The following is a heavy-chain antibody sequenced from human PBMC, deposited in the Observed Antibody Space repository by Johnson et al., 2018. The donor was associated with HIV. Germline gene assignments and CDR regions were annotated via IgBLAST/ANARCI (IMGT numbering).Heavy chain of an antibody. D-gene: IGHD1-26*01. CDR1: GFTFSSYG. V-gene: IGHV3-30*02. Sequence: QVQLVESGGGVVQPGGSLRLSCAASGFTFSSYGMHWVRQAPGKGLEWVAFIRYDGSNKYYADSVKGRFTISRDNSKNTLYLQMNSLRAEDTAVYCCAKGRWEATTYDDAFDIWGQGTMVTVSS. CDR3: AKGRWEATTYDDAFDI. CDR2: IRYDGSNK. J-gene: IGHJ3*02.